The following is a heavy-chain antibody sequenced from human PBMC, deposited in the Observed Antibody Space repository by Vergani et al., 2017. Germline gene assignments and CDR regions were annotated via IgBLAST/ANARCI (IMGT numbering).Heavy chain of an antibody. J-gene: IGHJ4*02. Sequence: EVQLVESGGGLVKPGGSLRLSCAASGFTFSSYSMNWVRQAPGKGLEWVSSISSSSSYIYYADSVKGRFTISRENAKNSLYLQMNSLIAEDTAVYYCARDLYCGGDCYSYWGQGTLVTVSS. CDR3: ARDLYCGGDCYSY. CDR2: ISSSSSYI. V-gene: IGHV3-21*01. CDR1: GFTFSSYS. D-gene: IGHD2-21*02.